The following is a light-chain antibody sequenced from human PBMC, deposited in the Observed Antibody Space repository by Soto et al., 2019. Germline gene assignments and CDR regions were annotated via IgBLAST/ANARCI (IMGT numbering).Light chain of an antibody. CDR1: GRDIGGYSY. J-gene: IGLJ2*01. CDR2: EVS. V-gene: IGLV2-14*01. Sequence: QSALTQPASVSGSPGQSITISCTGTGRDIGGYSYVSWYQQHPGKAPKVMIYEVSNRPSGVSNRFSASKSGNTASLTISGLQAEDEADYYCTSYTSSSSVVFGGGTKLTVL. CDR3: TSYTSSSSVV.